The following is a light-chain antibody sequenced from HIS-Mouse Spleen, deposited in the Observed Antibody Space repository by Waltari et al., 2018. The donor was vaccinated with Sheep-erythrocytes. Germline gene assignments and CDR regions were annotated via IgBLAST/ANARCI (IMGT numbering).Light chain of an antibody. V-gene: IGLV1-40*01. CDR2: GNS. Sequence: QSALTPPRPVSGSPGQSVTISCTGSSSNIGSDYDVHCHQQLPATAPKLLIYGNSNRPSGVPDRFSGSKSGTSASLAITGLQAEDEADYYCQSYDSSLSGYVVFGGGTKLTVL. CDR1: SSNIGSDYD. CDR3: QSYDSSLSGYVV. J-gene: IGLJ2*01.